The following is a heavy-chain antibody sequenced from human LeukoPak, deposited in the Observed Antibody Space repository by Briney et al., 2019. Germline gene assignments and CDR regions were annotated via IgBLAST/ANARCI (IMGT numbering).Heavy chain of an antibody. CDR3: ARDYDGRDYSRFDP. D-gene: IGHD3-10*02. J-gene: IGHJ5*02. CDR1: GYTFTSYG. V-gene: IGHV1-18*01. CDR2: ISAYNGNT. Sequence: ASVKVSCKASGYTFTSYGISWVRQAPGQGLEWMGWISAYNGNTNYAQKLQGRVTMTTDTSTSTAYMELRSLRSDDTAVYYCARDYDGRDYSRFDPWGQGTLVTVSS.